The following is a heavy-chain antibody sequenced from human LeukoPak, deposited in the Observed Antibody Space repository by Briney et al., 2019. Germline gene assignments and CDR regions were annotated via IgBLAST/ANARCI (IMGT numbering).Heavy chain of an antibody. V-gene: IGHV3-23*01. D-gene: IGHD3-22*01. CDR3: AKGDYDSSGYYFGPQLDY. CDR1: GFTFSSNA. CDR2: ISGSGGST. Sequence: GGSLRLSCAASGFTFSSNAMSWVRQAPGKGLEWVSAISGSGGSTYYADSVKGRFTISRDNSKNTLYLQMNSLRAEDTAVYYCAKGDYDSSGYYFGPQLDYWGQGTLVTVSS. J-gene: IGHJ4*02.